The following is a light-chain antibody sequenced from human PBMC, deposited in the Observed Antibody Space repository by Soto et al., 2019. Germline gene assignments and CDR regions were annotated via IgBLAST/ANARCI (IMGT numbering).Light chain of an antibody. J-gene: IGKJ5*01. CDR2: DAY. CDR3: QQYSDWPLT. Sequence: EIVLTQSPGTMSLSPGERSTLSCLASQSVSSSYLAWYQQRRGQDPRLLIYDAYNRATGITARFSGSGSGTDFTLTISRLEPEDFALYYCQQYSDWPLTFGQETRLDIK. CDR1: QSVSSSY. V-gene: IGKV3-20*01.